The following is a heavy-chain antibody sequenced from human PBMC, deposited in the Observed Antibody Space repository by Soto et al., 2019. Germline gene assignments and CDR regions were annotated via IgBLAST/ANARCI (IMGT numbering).Heavy chain of an antibody. CDR3: TREGIAARSGFLTDY. J-gene: IGHJ4*02. CDR1: GFTFGDYA. D-gene: IGHD6-6*01. Sequence: GGSLRLSCTASGFTFGDYAMSWFRQAPGKGLEWVGFIRSKAYGGTTEYAASVKGRFTISRDDSKSIAYLQMNSLKTEDTAVYYCTREGIAARSGFLTDYWGQGTLVTVSS. V-gene: IGHV3-49*03. CDR2: IRSKAYGGTT.